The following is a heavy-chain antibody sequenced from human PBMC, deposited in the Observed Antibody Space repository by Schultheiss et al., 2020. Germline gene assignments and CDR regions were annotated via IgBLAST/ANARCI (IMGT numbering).Heavy chain of an antibody. D-gene: IGHD4-11*01. CDR3: ARATVTDYYYYMDV. J-gene: IGHJ6*03. CDR2: ISYDGSNK. CDR1: GFTFSSYA. Sequence: GGSLRLSCAASGFTFSSYAMHWVRQAPGKGLEWVAVISYDGSNKYYSDSVKGRFTISRDNSKNTLYLQMNSLRAEDTAVYYCARATVTDYYYYMDVWGKGTTVTVSS. V-gene: IGHV3-30-3*01.